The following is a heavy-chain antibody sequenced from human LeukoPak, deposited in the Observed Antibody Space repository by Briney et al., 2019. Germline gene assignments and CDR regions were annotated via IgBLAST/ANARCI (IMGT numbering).Heavy chain of an antibody. CDR1: GFTFSSYG. CDR2: ISYDGSNK. Sequence: PGGSLRLSCAASGFTFSSYGMHWVRQAPGKGLEWVAVISYDGSNKYYADSVKGRFTISRDNSKNTLYLQMNSLRAEDTAVYYCAKDPPGSWFHAFQHWGQGTLVTVSS. CDR3: AKDPPGSWFHAFQH. J-gene: IGHJ1*01. V-gene: IGHV3-30*18. D-gene: IGHD6-13*01.